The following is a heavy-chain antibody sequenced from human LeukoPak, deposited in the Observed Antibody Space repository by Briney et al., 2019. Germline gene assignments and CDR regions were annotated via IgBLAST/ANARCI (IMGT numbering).Heavy chain of an antibody. CDR3: AKGKPTVYYYCSGSYYNY. D-gene: IGHD3-10*01. V-gene: IGHV3-23*01. Sequence: GWALRLSCVASGLTVSSYYMSWVRQAPGKGLQWVSAISGIGGSTYYADSVKGRFTISRDNSKNTLYLKMNSVRAEDTAVYYCAKGKPTVYYYCSGSYYNYWGQGTLVTVSS. J-gene: IGHJ4*02. CDR1: GLTVSSYY. CDR2: ISGIGGST.